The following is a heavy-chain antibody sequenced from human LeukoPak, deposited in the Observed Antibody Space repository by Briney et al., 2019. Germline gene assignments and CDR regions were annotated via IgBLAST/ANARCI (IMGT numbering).Heavy chain of an antibody. J-gene: IGHJ4*02. CDR3: ARPYSPFDY. Sequence: GGSLRLSCAASGFTFSNAWMSWVRQAPGKGLEWVSAISGSGGSTYYADSVKGRFTISRDNSKNTLYLQMNSLRAEDTAVYYCARPYSPFDYWGQGTLVTVSS. V-gene: IGHV3-23*01. CDR2: ISGSGGST. D-gene: IGHD5-12*01. CDR1: GFTFSNAW.